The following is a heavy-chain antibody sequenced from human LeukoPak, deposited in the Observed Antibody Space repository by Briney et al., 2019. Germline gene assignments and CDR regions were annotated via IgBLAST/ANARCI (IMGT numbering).Heavy chain of an antibody. Sequence: GGSLRLSCAASGFTFSNYWVHWVRQAPGKGLVWVSRINPDGSTINYADSVKGRFTISRDNAKNTLYLQMNSLRAEDTAVYYCARDYSGYEGFDSWGQGTLVTVSS. J-gene: IGHJ4*02. CDR1: GFTFSNYW. CDR2: INPDGSTI. D-gene: IGHD5-12*01. CDR3: ARDYSGYEGFDS. V-gene: IGHV3-74*01.